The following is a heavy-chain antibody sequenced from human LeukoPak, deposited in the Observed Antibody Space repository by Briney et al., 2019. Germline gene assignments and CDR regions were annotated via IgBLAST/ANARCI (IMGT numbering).Heavy chain of an antibody. CDR2: VTHSGST. Sequence: SETLSLTCAVSGGSFSGYHWSWIRQSPEKGLEYIGEVTHSGSTDYNPSLKSRVTISVDTSKKEFSLKLNSVTAADTAVYYCARGVNHYGSGSFMYYYYYMDVWGKGTTVTVSS. J-gene: IGHJ6*03. CDR3: ARGVNHYGSGSFMYYYYYMDV. CDR1: GGSFSGYH. D-gene: IGHD3-10*01. V-gene: IGHV4-34*01.